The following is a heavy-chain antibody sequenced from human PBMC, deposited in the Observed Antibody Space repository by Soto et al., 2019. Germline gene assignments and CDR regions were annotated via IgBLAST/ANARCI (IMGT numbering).Heavy chain of an antibody. Sequence: GGSLRLSCAASGFTFSSYAMHWVRQAPGKGLEWVAVISYDGSNKYYADSVKGRFTISRDNSKNTLYLQMNSLRAEDTAVYDCARDSPIYDFWSGYFDYWGQGTLVTVSS. CDR1: GFTFSSYA. CDR3: ARDSPIYDFWSGYFDY. CDR2: ISYDGSNK. V-gene: IGHV3-30-3*01. J-gene: IGHJ4*02. D-gene: IGHD3-3*01.